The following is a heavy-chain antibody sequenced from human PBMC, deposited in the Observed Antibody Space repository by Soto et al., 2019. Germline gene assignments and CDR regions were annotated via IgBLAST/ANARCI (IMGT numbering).Heavy chain of an antibody. V-gene: IGHV3-23*01. CDR1: GFTFSSYA. Sequence: GGSLRLSCAASGFTFSSYAMSWVRQAPGKGLEWVSAISGSGGSTYYADSVKGRFTISRDNSKNTLYLQMNSLRAEDTAVYYCAKSAPGGTLDWSDAFDIWGQGTMVTVSS. D-gene: IGHD3-9*01. J-gene: IGHJ3*02. CDR3: AKSAPGGTLDWSDAFDI. CDR2: ISGSGGST.